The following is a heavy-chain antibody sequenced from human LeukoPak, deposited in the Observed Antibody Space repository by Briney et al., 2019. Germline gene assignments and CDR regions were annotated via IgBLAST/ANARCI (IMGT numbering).Heavy chain of an antibody. CDR3: ARHDNGGLIRGIIPADGLDI. J-gene: IGHJ3*02. V-gene: IGHV5-51*01. CDR1: GYSFTSYW. Sequence: GESLKISCKASGYSFTSYWIGWVRQMPGKGLEWMGIIYPDDSDTRYSPSFQGQVTISADKSISTAYLQWSSLKASDSAMYYCARHDNGGLIRGIIPADGLDIWGQGTMVTVSS. CDR2: IYPDDSDT. D-gene: IGHD3-10*01.